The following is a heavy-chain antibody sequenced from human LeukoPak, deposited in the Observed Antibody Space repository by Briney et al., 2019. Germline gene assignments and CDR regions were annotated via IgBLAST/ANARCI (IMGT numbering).Heavy chain of an antibody. CDR3: VRDPPGEGVDY. V-gene: IGHV3-33*01. CDR2: IWYDASNK. D-gene: IGHD2-21*01. J-gene: IGHJ4*02. CDR1: GFTFSSFG. Sequence: GGSLRLSCAASGFTFSSFGMHWVRQAPGKGLEWVAVIWYDASNKYYVDSVKGRFTISRDNAKNTVYLQMNSLRGEDTAVYYCVRDPPGEGVDYWGQGTLVAVSS.